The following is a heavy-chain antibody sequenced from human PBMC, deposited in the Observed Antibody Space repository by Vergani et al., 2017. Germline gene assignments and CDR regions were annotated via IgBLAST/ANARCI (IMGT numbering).Heavy chain of an antibody. V-gene: IGHV1-69*06. CDR1: GGTFSSYA. CDR2: IIPIFGTA. J-gene: IGHJ3*02. CDR3: ASSSHHDCGGDCYPPHDAFDI. D-gene: IGHD2-21*02. Sequence: QVQLVQSGAEVKKPGSSVKVSCKASGGTFSSYAISWVRQAPGQGLEWMGGIIPIFGTANYAQKFQGRVTITADKSTSTAYMELSSLRSEDTAVYYCASSSHHDCGGDCYPPHDAFDIWGQGTMVTVSS.